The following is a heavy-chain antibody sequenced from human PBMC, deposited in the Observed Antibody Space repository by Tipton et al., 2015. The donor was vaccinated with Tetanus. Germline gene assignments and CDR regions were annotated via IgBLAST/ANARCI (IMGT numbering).Heavy chain of an antibody. V-gene: IGHV4-31*03. CDR2: IHHSGDT. J-gene: IGHJ4*02. CDR3: ARHRIHLWMQTSNHFDY. CDR1: GGSILSGEYY. Sequence: TLSLTCSVSGGSILSGEYYWTWIRRHPGKGLEWIGSIHHSGDTHYHPSLKSRVTLSVDTSENQFSLKLNSVTAADTAVYYCARHRIHLWMQTSNHFDYWGQGTLVTVSS. D-gene: IGHD5-18*01.